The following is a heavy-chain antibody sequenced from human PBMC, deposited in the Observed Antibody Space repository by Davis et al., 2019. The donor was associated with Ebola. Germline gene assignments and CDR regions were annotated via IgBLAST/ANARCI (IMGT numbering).Heavy chain of an antibody. J-gene: IGHJ2*01. CDR2: INHSGST. CDR1: GGSFSGYY. Sequence: PSETLSLTCAVYGGSFSGYYWSWIRQPPGKGLEWIGEINHSGSTNYNPSLKSRVTISVDTSKKQFSLKLSSVTAADTAVYYCARGSVPRPWGYFDLWGRGTLVTVSS. CDR3: ARGSVPRPWGYFDL. D-gene: IGHD6-6*01. V-gene: IGHV4-34*01.